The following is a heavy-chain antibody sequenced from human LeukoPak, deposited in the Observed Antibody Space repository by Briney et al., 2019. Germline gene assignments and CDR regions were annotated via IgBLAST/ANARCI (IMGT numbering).Heavy chain of an antibody. J-gene: IGHJ4*02. V-gene: IGHV3-73*01. CDR3: TRQYGDSSGYFDY. D-gene: IGHD3-22*01. Sequence: PGGSLRLSCAASGFTFSGSAMRWVRQASGKGLEWVGRIRSKANSYATAYAASVKGRFTISRDDSKNTAYLQVNSLKTEDTAVYYCTRQYGDSSGYFDYWGQGTLVTVSS. CDR2: IRSKANSYAT. CDR1: GFTFSGSA.